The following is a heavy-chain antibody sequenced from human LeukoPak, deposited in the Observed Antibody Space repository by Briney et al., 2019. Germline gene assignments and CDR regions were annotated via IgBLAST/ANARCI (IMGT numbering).Heavy chain of an antibody. CDR1: GFTFSSYA. CDR3: ARVQAQYGDYTSTIDY. J-gene: IGHJ4*02. D-gene: IGHD4-17*01. V-gene: IGHV3-30-3*01. Sequence: PGGSLRLSCAASGFTFSSYAMHWVRQAPGKGLEWVAVISYDGSNKYYADSVKGRFTISRDNSKNTLYLQINSLRAEDTAVYYCARVQAQYGDYTSTIDYWGQGTLVTVSS. CDR2: ISYDGSNK.